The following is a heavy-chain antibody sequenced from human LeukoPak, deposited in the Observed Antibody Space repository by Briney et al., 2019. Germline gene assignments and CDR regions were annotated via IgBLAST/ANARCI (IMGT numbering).Heavy chain of an antibody. Sequence: SETLSLTCTVSGDSVSRSTYYWAWIRQPPGKGLEWIGSVYYGRSPYFNPSLESRATISVDTSKNHFSLKMSSVTAADTAVYYCARSSGTGTFSYWGQGTLVTVSS. CDR1: GDSVSRSTYY. V-gene: IGHV4-39*02. CDR2: VYYGRSP. J-gene: IGHJ4*02. CDR3: ARSSGTGTFSY. D-gene: IGHD6-25*01.